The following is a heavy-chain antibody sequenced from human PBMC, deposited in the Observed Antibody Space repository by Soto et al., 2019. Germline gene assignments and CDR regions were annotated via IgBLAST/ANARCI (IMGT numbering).Heavy chain of an antibody. CDR2: ISSSSKYI. Sequence: GGSLRLSCIGSGFTFSSYAMNWVRQAPGKGLEWVSSISSSSKYIYYTDSVKGRFTISRDNAKNSLYLQMNGLRAEDTALYYCARARRTESHYDSSGYTAEYFQYWGQGTLVTVSS. CDR1: GFTFSSYA. J-gene: IGHJ1*01. CDR3: ARARRTESHYDSSGYTAEYFQY. D-gene: IGHD3-22*01. V-gene: IGHV3-21*01.